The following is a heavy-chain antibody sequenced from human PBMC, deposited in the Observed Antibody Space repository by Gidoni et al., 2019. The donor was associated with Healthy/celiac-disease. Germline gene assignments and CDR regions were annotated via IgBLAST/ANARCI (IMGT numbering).Heavy chain of an antibody. V-gene: IGHV5-10-1*03. CDR3: ARLVAANPQYWYGMDV. CDR2: IAPSDSYT. Sequence: EVQLVQSGAEVKQPGESLRISCKPSGYSFINHWISWARQMSGKGLEWMGRIAPSDSYTSYSPSVQGHVTISVDKSTSTVFLQWSSLKASDTALYYCARLVAANPQYWYGMDVWGQGTTVTVS. D-gene: IGHD2-15*01. CDR1: GYSFINHW. J-gene: IGHJ6*02.